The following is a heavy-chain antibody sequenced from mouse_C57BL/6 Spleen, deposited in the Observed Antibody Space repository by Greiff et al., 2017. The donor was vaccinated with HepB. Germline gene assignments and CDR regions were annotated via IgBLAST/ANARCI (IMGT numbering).Heavy chain of an antibody. Sequence: SGPELVKPGASVKMSCKASGYTFTDYNMHWVKQSHGKSLEWIGYINPNNGGTSYNQKFKGKATLTVNKSSSTAYMELRSLTSEDSAVYYCVYDGYSWFAYWGQGTLVTVSA. CDR2: INPNNGGT. CDR1: GYTFTDYN. V-gene: IGHV1-22*01. J-gene: IGHJ3*01. D-gene: IGHD2-3*01. CDR3: VYDGYSWFAY.